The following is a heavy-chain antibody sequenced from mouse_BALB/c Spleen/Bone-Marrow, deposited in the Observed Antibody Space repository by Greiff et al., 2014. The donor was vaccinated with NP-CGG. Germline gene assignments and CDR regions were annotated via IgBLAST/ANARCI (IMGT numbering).Heavy chain of an antibody. CDR2: IYPGGGYT. CDR1: GYTFTNYW. J-gene: IGHJ4*01. D-gene: IGHD2-4*01. CDR3: ARDMITTRAMDY. V-gene: IGHV1-63*02. Sequence: LQESGAELVRPGTSVKISCKASGYTFTNYWLGWVKQRPGHGLEWIGDIYPGGGYTDYNEKFKGKATLTADTSSNTAYMQLSSLTSEDSAVYFCARDMITTRAMDYWGQGTSVTVSA.